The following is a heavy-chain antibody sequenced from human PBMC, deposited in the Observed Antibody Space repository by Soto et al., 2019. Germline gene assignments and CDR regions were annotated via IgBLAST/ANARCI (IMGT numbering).Heavy chain of an antibody. CDR2: ISSSSSYI. CDR3: ARVGDGSGSYSPYYYYYGMDV. Sequence: KTGGSLRLSCAASGFTFSSYSMNWVRQAPGKGLEWVSSISSSSSYIYYADSVKGRFTISRDNAKNSLYLQMNSLRAEDTAVYYCARVGDGSGSYSPYYYYYGMDVWGQGTTVTVSS. V-gene: IGHV3-21*01. J-gene: IGHJ6*02. D-gene: IGHD3-10*01. CDR1: GFTFSSYS.